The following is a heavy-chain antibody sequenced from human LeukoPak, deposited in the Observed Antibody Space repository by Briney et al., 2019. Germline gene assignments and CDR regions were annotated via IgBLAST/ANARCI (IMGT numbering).Heavy chain of an antibody. D-gene: IGHD3-10*01. CDR1: GYTFTAYF. Sequence: ASVKVSCKASGYTFTAYFRHWVRQAPGQGLEWMGWINPDSGGTNYAQKFQGRVTMTRDTSISTAYMELSGLRSDDTAVYYCARAYFGYVSGSNFDYWGQGTLVTVSS. V-gene: IGHV1-2*02. CDR2: INPDSGGT. J-gene: IGHJ4*02. CDR3: ARAYFGYVSGSNFDY.